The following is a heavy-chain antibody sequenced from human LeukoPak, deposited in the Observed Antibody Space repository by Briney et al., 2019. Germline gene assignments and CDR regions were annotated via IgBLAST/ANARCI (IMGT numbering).Heavy chain of an antibody. Sequence: ASVKVSCKASEYTFSVYHIHWVRQAPGQGLEWVGWINPKSGDTEYAQKFNGRVTLTRDTSIATAYMDMSALATDDTAVYYCARDRGPSYDSGIYYQYYFQFWGQGTLVAVSS. CDR2: INPKSGDT. J-gene: IGHJ4*02. CDR3: ARDRGPSYDSGIYYQYYFQF. V-gene: IGHV1-2*02. CDR1: EYTFSVYH. D-gene: IGHD3-10*01.